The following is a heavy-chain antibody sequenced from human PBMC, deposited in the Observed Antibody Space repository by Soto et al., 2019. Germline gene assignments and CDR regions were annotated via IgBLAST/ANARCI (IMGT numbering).Heavy chain of an antibody. D-gene: IGHD2-2*01. V-gene: IGHV1-69*13. J-gene: IGHJ6*02. CDR1: GGTFSSYA. CDR2: IIPIFGTA. CDR3: ARDEVVRQLRRDYYYYGMDV. Sequence: SVKVSCKASGGTFSSYAISGVRQAPGQGLEWMGGIIPIFGTANYAQKFQGRVTITADESTSTAYMELSSLRSEDTAVYYCARDEVVRQLRRDYYYYGMDVWGQGTTVTVSS.